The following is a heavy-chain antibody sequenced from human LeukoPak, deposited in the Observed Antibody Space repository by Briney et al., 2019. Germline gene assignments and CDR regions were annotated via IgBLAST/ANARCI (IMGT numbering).Heavy chain of an antibody. Sequence: PGGSLRLSCAASGFTFSSYAMHWVRQAPGKGLEWVAVISYDGSNKYYADSVKGRFTISRDNSKNTLYLQMNSLGAEDTAVYYCAREIRRAYYYDSSGYQELDYWGQGTLVTVSS. CDR2: ISYDGSNK. J-gene: IGHJ4*02. CDR1: GFTFSSYA. D-gene: IGHD3-22*01. CDR3: AREIRRAYYYDSSGYQELDY. V-gene: IGHV3-30*04.